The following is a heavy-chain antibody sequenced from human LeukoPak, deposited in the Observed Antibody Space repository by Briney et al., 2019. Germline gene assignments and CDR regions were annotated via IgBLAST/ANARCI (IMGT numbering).Heavy chain of an antibody. CDR1: GFSVSSNY. V-gene: IGHV3-7*01. Sequence: PRGSLRLSCAASGFSVSSNYMSWVRQAPGKGLEWVANINRDGSEKNYVDSVKGRFTISRDNAKNSLSLQMDSLRAEDTAVYYCATKAAPSRANPFDYWGQGTLVTVSS. CDR3: ATKAAPSRANPFDY. CDR2: INRDGSEK. J-gene: IGHJ4*02. D-gene: IGHD3-10*01.